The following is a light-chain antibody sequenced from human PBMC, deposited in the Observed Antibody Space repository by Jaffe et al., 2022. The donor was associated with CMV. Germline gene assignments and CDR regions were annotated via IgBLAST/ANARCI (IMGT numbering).Light chain of an antibody. CDR1: QGINNW. CDR2: DSS. CDR3: LQVDSFPPT. J-gene: IGKJ1*01. Sequence: DIQMTQSPSSVSASVGDRVTITCRASQGINNWLDWFQLKPGKAPNRLIYDSSSLQSGVPSRFTGSGSGTEFSLTISSLQPEDSATYYCLQVDSFPPTFGQGTKVEIK. V-gene: IGKV1-12*01.